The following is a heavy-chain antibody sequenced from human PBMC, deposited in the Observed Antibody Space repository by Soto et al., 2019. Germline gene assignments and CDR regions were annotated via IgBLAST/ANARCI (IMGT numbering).Heavy chain of an antibody. CDR3: ARHHGPTTSENWFDP. V-gene: IGHV1-18*01. CDR1: GYTFFTYD. CDR2: MSTYSGDT. J-gene: IGHJ5*02. Sequence: QVHLVQSGVEVKTPGASVKVSCQASGYTFFTYDISWVRQAPGQGLEWMGWMSTYSGDTKYAQKFQGRVTMTTDTSPTTAYLELRSLRSDDTAVYYCARHHGPTTSENWFDPWGQGTLVTVSS. D-gene: IGHD5-12*01.